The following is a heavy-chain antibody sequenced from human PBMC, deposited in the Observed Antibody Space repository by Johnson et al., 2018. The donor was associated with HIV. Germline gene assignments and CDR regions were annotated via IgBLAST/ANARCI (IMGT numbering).Heavy chain of an antibody. J-gene: IGHJ3*02. Sequence: MLLVESGGGLVKPGGSLRLSCAASGFTFSHAWMTWVRQAPGKGLEWVGRIKSKSDGGAIDYAAPVKGRFSISRDDSKNMLFLQMNSLKTEDTATYYCTTGLRIVGVVPLDGVDIWGQGTVITFPS. CDR3: TTGLRIVGVVPLDGVDI. D-gene: IGHD3-3*02. CDR2: IKSKSDGGAI. CDR1: GFTFSHAW. V-gene: IGHV3-15*01.